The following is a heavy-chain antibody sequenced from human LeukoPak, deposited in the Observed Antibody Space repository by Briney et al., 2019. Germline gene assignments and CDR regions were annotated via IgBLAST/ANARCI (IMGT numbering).Heavy chain of an antibody. CDR2: ISNSGTTI. CDR1: RFTFSDFY. V-gene: IGHV3-11*04. J-gene: IGHJ4*02. Sequence: GGSLRLSCAASRFTFSDFYMSWIRQAPGKGLEWVSYISNSGTTIYYADSVKGRFTISRDNTKNPLYLQMNSLRAEDTAVHYCARHARVAGFDYWGLGTLVTVSS. CDR3: ARHARVAGFDY. D-gene: IGHD6-19*01.